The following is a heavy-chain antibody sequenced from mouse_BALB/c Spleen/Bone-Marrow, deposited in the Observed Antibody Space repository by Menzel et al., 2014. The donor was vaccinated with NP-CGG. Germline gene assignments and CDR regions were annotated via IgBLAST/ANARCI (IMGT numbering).Heavy chain of an antibody. J-gene: IGHJ2*01. Sequence: EVHLVESGAELVKPGASVKLSCTASGFNIKDTYMHWVKQRPERGLKWIGRIDPASGNAKYDPKFQGKATITADTSSNTAYLQLSSLTSEDTAVYYCARYRLGTYFDFWGQGTTLTVSS. V-gene: IGHV14-3*02. D-gene: IGHD2-14*01. CDR1: GFNIKDTY. CDR3: ARYRLGTYFDF. CDR2: IDPASGNA.